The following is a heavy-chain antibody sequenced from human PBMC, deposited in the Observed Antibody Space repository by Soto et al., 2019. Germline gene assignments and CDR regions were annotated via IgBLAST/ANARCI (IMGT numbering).Heavy chain of an antibody. V-gene: IGHV1-18*01. J-gene: IGHJ6*02. Sequence: QVQLVQSGAEVKKPGASVKVSCKASGYTFTSYGISWVRQAPGQGLEWMGWISAYNGNTNYAQKLQGRVTMTTDTPRSTAYMELRSLRSDDTAVYYCARIRIVVVPAADYGMDVWGQGTTVTVSS. D-gene: IGHD2-2*01. CDR1: GYTFTSYG. CDR2: ISAYNGNT. CDR3: ARIRIVVVPAADYGMDV.